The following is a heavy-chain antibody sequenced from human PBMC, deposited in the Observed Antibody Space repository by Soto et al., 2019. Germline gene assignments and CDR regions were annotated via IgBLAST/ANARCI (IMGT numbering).Heavy chain of an antibody. D-gene: IGHD3-22*01. Sequence: PXXSLRLSFAASGFTFSSYAMRWVRQAPGKGLEWVSAISGSGGSTYYADSVKGRFTISRDNSKNTLYLQMNSLRAEDKAVYYCAKWTGWLLLYQTGTFDYWGQGTLVTVSS. V-gene: IGHV3-23*01. CDR2: ISGSGGST. J-gene: IGHJ4*02. CDR1: GFTFSSYA. CDR3: AKWTGWLLLYQTGTFDY.